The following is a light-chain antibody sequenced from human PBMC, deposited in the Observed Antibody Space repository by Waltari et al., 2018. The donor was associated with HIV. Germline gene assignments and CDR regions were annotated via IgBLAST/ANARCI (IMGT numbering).Light chain of an antibody. V-gene: IGLV1-47*01. CDR2: RNN. Sequence: QSMLTQPPSASGTPGQRVTISCSGSSSNIGSNYVSWYQQVPCTAPKLLIYRNNQRPSGAPDRFSGSKSGTAASLAISGLRSEDEADYYCAAWDDSLSGWVFGGGTKLTVL. CDR3: AAWDDSLSGWV. CDR1: SSNIGSNY. J-gene: IGLJ3*02.